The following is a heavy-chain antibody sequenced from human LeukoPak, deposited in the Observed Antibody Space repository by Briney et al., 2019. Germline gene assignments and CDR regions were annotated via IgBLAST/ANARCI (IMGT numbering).Heavy chain of an antibody. J-gene: IGHJ6*02. CDR3: VKPVAATLFNGLDV. D-gene: IGHD2-15*01. CDR1: GFTFSSYA. Sequence: PGVSLILSCSASGFTFSSYAMHWVRQAPGKGLEYVSAISSDGGTTYYADSVKGRFTISRDNSKNTLYLQMSSLRTDDTAAYYCVKPVAATLFNGLDVWGQGTTVTVSS. V-gene: IGHV3-64D*06. CDR2: ISSDGGTT.